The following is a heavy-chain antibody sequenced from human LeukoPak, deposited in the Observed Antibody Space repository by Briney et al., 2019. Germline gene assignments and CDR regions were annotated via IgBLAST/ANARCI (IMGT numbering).Heavy chain of an antibody. CDR1: GFTFSSYS. V-gene: IGHV3-21*01. CDR2: ISSSSSYI. Sequence: GGSLRHSCAASGFTFSSYSMNWVRQAPGKGLEWVSSISSSSSYIYYADSVKGRFTISRDNAKNSLYLQMNSLRAEDTAVYYCARDLRTGRAYYYYYGMGVWGQGTTVTVSS. J-gene: IGHJ6*02. CDR3: ARDLRTGRAYYYYYGMGV. D-gene: IGHD3-16*01.